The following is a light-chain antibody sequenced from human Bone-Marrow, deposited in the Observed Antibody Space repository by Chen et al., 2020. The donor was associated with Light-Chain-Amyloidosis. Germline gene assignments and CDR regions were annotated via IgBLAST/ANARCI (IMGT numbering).Light chain of an antibody. Sequence: DIQMTPSASSLSASVGDRVPITCRASQSISTYLNWYQHKPGVAPRLLIYAASKLQSGVPSRFSGSGSGTDFTLTISSLEPDDSATYYCQQSYNTPHTFGQGTNLEIK. CDR3: QQSYNTPHT. J-gene: IGKJ2*01. V-gene: IGKV1-39*01. CDR2: AAS. CDR1: QSISTY.